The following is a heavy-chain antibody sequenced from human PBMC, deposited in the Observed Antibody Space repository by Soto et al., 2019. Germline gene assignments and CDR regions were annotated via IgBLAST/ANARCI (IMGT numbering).Heavy chain of an antibody. V-gene: IGHV3-48*03. CDR3: ARERSRIYGSGSDDAFDI. J-gene: IGHJ3*02. CDR2: ISSSGSTI. D-gene: IGHD3-10*01. CDR1: GFTFSSYE. Sequence: GGSLRLSCAASGFTFSSYEMNWVRQAPGKGLEWVSYISSSGSTIYYAASVKGRFTISRDNAKNSLYLQMNSLRAEDTAVYYCARERSRIYGSGSDDAFDIWGQGTMVTVSS.